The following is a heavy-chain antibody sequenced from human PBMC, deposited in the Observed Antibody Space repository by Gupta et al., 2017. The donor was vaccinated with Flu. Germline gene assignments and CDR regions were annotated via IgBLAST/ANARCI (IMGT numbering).Heavy chain of an antibody. V-gene: IGHV3-23*01. D-gene: IGHD6-19*01. CDR1: GFTFSSYA. J-gene: IGHJ4*02. CDR2: ISGSGGST. Sequence: EVQLLESGGGLVQPGGSLRLSCAASGFTFSSYAMSWVRQAPGKGLGWVSAISGSGGSTYYADSVKGRFTISRDNSKNTLYLQMNSLRAEDTAVYYCAISSGWYVDYFDYWGQGTLVTVSS. CDR3: AISSGWYVDYFDY.